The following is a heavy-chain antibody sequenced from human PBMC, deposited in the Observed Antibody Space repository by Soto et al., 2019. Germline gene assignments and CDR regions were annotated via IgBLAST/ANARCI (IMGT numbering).Heavy chain of an antibody. CDR2: INSDGSST. CDR1: GFTFSSYW. D-gene: IGHD1-7*01. CDR3: ASNPGYWNYALGY. J-gene: IGHJ4*02. V-gene: IGHV3-74*01. Sequence: PGGSLRLSCAASGFTFSSYWMHWVRQAPGKGLVWVSRINSDGSSTSYADSVKGRFTISRDNAKNTLYLQMNSLRAEDTAVYYCASNPGYWNYALGYWGQGTLVTVSS.